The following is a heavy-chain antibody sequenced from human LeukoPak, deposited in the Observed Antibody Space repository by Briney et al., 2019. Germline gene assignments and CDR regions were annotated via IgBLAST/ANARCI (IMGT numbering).Heavy chain of an antibody. CDR3: AKVGYCTSTSCQRGFDY. CDR1: GFTFSSYA. Sequence: GGSLRLSCAASGFTFSSYAMSWVRQAPGKGLEWVSVISGSDDSTHYADSVKGRFTISRDNSKNTLYLQMNSLRAEDTAVYYCAKVGYCTSTSCQRGFDYWGQGTLVTVSS. D-gene: IGHD2-2*01. CDR2: ISGSDDST. V-gene: IGHV3-23*01. J-gene: IGHJ4*02.